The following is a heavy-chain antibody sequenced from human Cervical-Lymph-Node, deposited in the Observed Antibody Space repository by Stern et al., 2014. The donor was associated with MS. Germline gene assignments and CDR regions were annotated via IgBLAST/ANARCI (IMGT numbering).Heavy chain of an antibody. CDR1: GFTVSSKY. Sequence: EVQLVESGGGLIQPGGSLRLSCAASGFTVSSKYMSWPRQAPGKGLEWVSVIYSGGNTYYADSVKGRFTISRDNSKNTLNLQVNSLRAEDTAVYYCARDGDDGGIDYWGQGTLVTVSS. CDR2: IYSGGNT. D-gene: IGHD3-16*01. V-gene: IGHV3-53*01. J-gene: IGHJ4*02. CDR3: ARDGDDGGIDY.